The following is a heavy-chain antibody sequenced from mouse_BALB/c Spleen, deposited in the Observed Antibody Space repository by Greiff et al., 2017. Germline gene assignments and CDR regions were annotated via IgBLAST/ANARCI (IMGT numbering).Heavy chain of an antibody. CDR3: ARETTVVEDY. CDR2: ISSGGST. J-gene: IGHJ2*01. Sequence: DVHLVESGGGLVKPGGSLKLSCAASGFTFSSYAMSWVRQTPEKRLEWVASISSGGSTYYPDSVKGRFTISRDNARNILYLQMSSLRSEDTAMYYCARETTVVEDYWGQGTTLTVSS. CDR1: GFTFSSYA. V-gene: IGHV5-6-5*01. D-gene: IGHD1-1*01.